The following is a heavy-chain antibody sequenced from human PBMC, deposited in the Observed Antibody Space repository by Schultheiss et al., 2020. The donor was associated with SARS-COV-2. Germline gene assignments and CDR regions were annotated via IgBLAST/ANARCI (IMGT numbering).Heavy chain of an antibody. CDR3: ARVRYYDSSGWHYYYYGMDV. CDR2: ISYDGSNK. CDR1: GFTFSSYA. D-gene: IGHD3-22*01. V-gene: IGHV3-30*01. Sequence: GGSLRLSCAASGFTFSSYAMHWVRQAPGKGLEWVAVISYDGSNKYYADSVKGRFTISRDNSKNTLYLQINSLRAEDTAVYYCARVRYYDSSGWHYYYYGMDVWGQGTTVTVSS. J-gene: IGHJ6*02.